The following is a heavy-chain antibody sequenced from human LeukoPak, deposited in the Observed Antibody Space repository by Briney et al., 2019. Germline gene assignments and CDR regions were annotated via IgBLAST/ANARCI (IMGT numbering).Heavy chain of an antibody. D-gene: IGHD2-15*01. V-gene: IGHV3-21*01. Sequence: GGSLRLSCAPSGLTFSSYSMNWVRQAPGKGLEWVSSGSSSSSYIYYADSVKGRFTIARDNAKNSLYLQMNSLRAEDTAVYYCARAPIRVAATPDDYWGQGTLVTVSS. CDR2: GSSSSSYI. J-gene: IGHJ4*02. CDR3: ARAPIRVAATPDDY. CDR1: GLTFSSYS.